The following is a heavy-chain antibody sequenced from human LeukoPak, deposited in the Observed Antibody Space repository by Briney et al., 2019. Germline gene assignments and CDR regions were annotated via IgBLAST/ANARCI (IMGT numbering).Heavy chain of an antibody. Sequence: PGGSLRLSCAASGFTFSSYSMNWVRQPPGKGLEWVSSISSSSSYIYYADSVKGRFTISRDNAKNSLYLQMNSLRAEDTAVYYCARSTPHCSSTSCYNDAFAIWGQGTMVTVSS. CDR3: ARSTPHCSSTSCYNDAFAI. CDR1: GFTFSSYS. J-gene: IGHJ3*02. V-gene: IGHV3-21*01. CDR2: ISSSSSYI. D-gene: IGHD2-2*02.